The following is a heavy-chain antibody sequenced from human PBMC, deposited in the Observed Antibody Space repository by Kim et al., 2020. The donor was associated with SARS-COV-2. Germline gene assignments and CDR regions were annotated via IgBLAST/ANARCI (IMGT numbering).Heavy chain of an antibody. CDR3: AAGAPGH. J-gene: IGHJ1*01. CDR2: QSGRS. Sequence: QSGRSRYNPSLKGRVSMSVDTSKNQFSLRLSSVTAADTAIYYCAAGAPGHWGQGTLVTVSS. V-gene: IGHV4-34*01.